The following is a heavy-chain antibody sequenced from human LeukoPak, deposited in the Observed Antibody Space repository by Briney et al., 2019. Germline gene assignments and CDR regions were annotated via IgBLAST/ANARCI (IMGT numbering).Heavy chain of an antibody. CDR2: INPNSGGT. Sequence: SVKVSCKASGFTFTGYYMDWVQQAPGQGLEWIGRINPNSGGTNYAQRFQGRVTMTRDTSISTAYMELSRLRSDDTAVYYCARDYMVRGVEGYWGQGTLVTVSS. D-gene: IGHD3-10*01. J-gene: IGHJ4*02. CDR1: GFTFTGYY. CDR3: ARDYMVRGVEGY. V-gene: IGHV1-2*06.